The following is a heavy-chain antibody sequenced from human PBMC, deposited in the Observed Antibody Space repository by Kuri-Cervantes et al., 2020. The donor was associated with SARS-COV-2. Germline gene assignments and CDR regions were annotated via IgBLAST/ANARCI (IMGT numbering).Heavy chain of an antibody. Sequence: GESLKISCAASGFTFSSYAMHWVRQAPGKGLECVAVISYDGSNKYYADSVKGRFTISRDNSKTTLYLQMNSLRAEDTAVYYCAKGGEKATTEKYYYYYYMDVWGKGTTVTVSS. V-gene: IGHV3-30*04. CDR2: ISYDGSNK. CDR1: GFTFSSYA. J-gene: IGHJ6*03. CDR3: AKGGEKATTEKYYYYYYMDV. D-gene: IGHD4-17*01.